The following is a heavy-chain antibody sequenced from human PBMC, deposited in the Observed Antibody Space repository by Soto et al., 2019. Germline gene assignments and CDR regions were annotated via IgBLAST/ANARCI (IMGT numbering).Heavy chain of an antibody. CDR3: VKGMIPVVINGAFDY. J-gene: IGHJ4*02. V-gene: IGHV3-23*01. CDR2: ISGSRGTT. CDR1: GFTFSSYA. D-gene: IGHD3-22*01. Sequence: EVQLLESGGGLVQPGGSLRVSCAASGFTFSSYAMTWVRQAPGKGLEWVSAISGSRGTTYYADSVEGRFTISRDNSKNPLYLQMNSLRAEDTAIYYCVKGMIPVVINGAFDYWGQGILVTVSS.